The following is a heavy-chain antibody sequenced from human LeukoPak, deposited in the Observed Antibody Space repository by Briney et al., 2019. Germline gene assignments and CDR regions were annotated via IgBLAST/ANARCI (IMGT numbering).Heavy chain of an antibody. J-gene: IGHJ4*02. Sequence: KPSETLSLTCTVSGGSISSGGYYWSWIRQHPGKGLEWIGYIYYSGSTYYNPSLKSRVTISVDTSKNQFSLKLSSVTAADAAVYYCARAPLNYDILTGRLLYFDYWGQGTLVTVSS. CDR2: IYYSGST. CDR1: GGSISSGGYY. D-gene: IGHD3-9*01. CDR3: ARAPLNYDILTGRLLYFDY. V-gene: IGHV4-31*03.